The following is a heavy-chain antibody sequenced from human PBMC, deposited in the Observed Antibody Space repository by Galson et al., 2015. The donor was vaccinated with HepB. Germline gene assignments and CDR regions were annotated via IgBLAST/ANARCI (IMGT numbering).Heavy chain of an antibody. CDR1: GVTFSSYG. CDR3: ARQYDSSGYYAY. CDR2: IIPLFGSA. V-gene: IGHV1-69*13. J-gene: IGHJ4*02. D-gene: IGHD3-22*01. Sequence: SVKVSCKASGVTFSSYGISWLRRAPGQGLEWMGGIIPLFGSANYAQKLQGRVRITADESTRTIYMELSSLKSADTALYYCARQYDSSGYYAYWGQGTLVTVSS.